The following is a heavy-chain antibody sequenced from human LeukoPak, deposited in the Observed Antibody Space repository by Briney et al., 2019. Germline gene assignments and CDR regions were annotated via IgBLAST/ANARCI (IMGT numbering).Heavy chain of an antibody. CDR1: GGSISSYY. J-gene: IGHJ4*02. CDR3: ARRYYDSSGYYPGGFDY. Sequence: SETLSLTCTVSGGSISSYYWSWIRQPAGKGLEWIGRIYTSGSTNYNPSLKSRVTISVDTSKNQFSLKLSSVTAADTAVYYCARRYYDSSGYYPGGFDYWAREPWSPSPQ. V-gene: IGHV4-4*07. D-gene: IGHD3-22*01. CDR2: IYTSGST.